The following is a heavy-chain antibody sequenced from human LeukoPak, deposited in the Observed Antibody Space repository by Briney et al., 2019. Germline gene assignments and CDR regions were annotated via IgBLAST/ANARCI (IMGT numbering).Heavy chain of an antibody. CDR2: IYSGGST. D-gene: IGHD6-19*01. Sequence: GGSLRLSCAASGFTVSSNYMSWVRQAPGKGLEWVSVIYSGGSTYYADSVKGRFTISRDNSKNTLYLQMNSLRAEDTAVYYCARSGIAVAENYFDYWGQGTLVTASS. J-gene: IGHJ4*02. V-gene: IGHV3-53*01. CDR3: ARSGIAVAENYFDY. CDR1: GFTVSSNY.